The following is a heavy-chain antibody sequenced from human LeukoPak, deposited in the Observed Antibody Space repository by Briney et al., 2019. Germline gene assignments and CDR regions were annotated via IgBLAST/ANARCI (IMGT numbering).Heavy chain of an antibody. V-gene: IGHV3-30*02. CDR2: KRYGGSNT. CDR1: GFSFSDYD. CDR3: AKNRWGSVATPDS. J-gene: IGHJ4*02. D-gene: IGHD5-12*01. Sequence: PGGSLRLSCAASGFSFSDYDIHWVRLAPGKGLEWVTFKRYGGSNTYAESVKGRFTISRDNSKNTVYLQMNSLAIEDTAIYYCAKNRWGSVATPDSWGQGTVVTVSS.